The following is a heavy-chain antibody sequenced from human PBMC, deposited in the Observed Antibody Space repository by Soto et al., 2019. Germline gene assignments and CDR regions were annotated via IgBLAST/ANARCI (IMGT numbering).Heavy chain of an antibody. V-gene: IGHV4-4*09. CDR3: ARTIDYGHMDA. J-gene: IGHJ6*03. CDR2: IYRSGSP. Sequence: QVQMQESGPGLVKPSETLSLTCTVSGDSVRNKYWSWIRRPPGRGLEWIGYIYRSGSPTYNPSLKSPITISVATSNYQFSRQPPSATGADTAVNYRARTIDYGHMDAWGKVTTVTVSS. CDR1: GDSVRNKY. D-gene: IGHD3-16*01.